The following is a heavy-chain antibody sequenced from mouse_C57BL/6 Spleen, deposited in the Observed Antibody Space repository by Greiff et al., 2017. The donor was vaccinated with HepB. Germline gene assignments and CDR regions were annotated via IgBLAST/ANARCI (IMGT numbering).Heavy chain of an antibody. V-gene: IGHV5-17*01. CDR1: GFTFSDYG. Sequence: EVMLVESGGGLVKPGGSLKLSCAASGFTFSDYGMHWVRQAPEKGLEWVAYISSGSSTINYADTVKCRFTISRDNAKNTLFLQMTSLRSEDTAMYYCARGEDYYGSSPFYAMDYWGQGTSVTVSS. CDR3: ARGEDYYGSSPFYAMDY. CDR2: ISSGSSTI. D-gene: IGHD1-1*01. J-gene: IGHJ4*01.